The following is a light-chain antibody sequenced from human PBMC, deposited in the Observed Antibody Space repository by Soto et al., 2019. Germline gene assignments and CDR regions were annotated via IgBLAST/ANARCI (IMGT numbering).Light chain of an antibody. J-gene: IGKJ2*01. Sequence: DIRMTQSPSSLSASVGDAVTITCRASQTINSYLNWYQQRPGKAPKLLICVASTLQSGVPLRFSGSGFGTDFTLTITSVQPEDFATYYCQQSYGSPYTFGQGTKLEIK. CDR1: QTINSY. CDR2: VAS. CDR3: QQSYGSPYT. V-gene: IGKV1-39*01.